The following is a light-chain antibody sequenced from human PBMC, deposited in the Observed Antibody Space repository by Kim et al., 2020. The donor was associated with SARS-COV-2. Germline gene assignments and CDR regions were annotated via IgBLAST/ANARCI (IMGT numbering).Light chain of an antibody. CDR3: HQYGSSTNT. J-gene: IGKJ2*01. CDR1: QTVSSTY. Sequence: EVVLTQSPGTLSLSSGERATLSCRASQTVSSTYLAWYQQRPGQAPRLLIYAASSRATGIPDRFSGGGSGTDFTLTISRLESEDVAVYYCHQYGSSTNTFGQGTKLEI. V-gene: IGKV3-20*01. CDR2: AAS.